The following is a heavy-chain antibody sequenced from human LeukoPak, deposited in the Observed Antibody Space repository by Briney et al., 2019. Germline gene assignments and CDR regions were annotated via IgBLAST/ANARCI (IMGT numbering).Heavy chain of an antibody. V-gene: IGHV3-11*01. CDR3: ARGEDGSFDR. CDR2: ISSTGGDK. CDR1: GVTFEDYY. Sequence: GGSLRLSCKGSGVTFEDYYLSWIRQAPGKGLEWISYISSTGGDKFYADPVKGRFIISRDNAMNSVYMEMNDLTAEDTAFYYCARGEDGSFDRWGQGTLVIVSS. J-gene: IGHJ4*02. D-gene: IGHD5-24*01.